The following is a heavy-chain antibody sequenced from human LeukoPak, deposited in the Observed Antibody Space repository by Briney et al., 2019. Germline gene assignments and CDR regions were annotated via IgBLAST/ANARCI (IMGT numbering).Heavy chain of an antibody. CDR2: LYTDDTT. J-gene: IGHJ4*02. CDR3: ARGGAFYWNPRY. Sequence: GGSLRLSCVASGFTVSDYYMSWVGQAPGKGLEWASLLYTDDTTSYADSVDGRFTISSDDSKNTIYLHMTTLRGEDTAVYYCARGGAFYWNPRYWGQGTLVTVSS. D-gene: IGHD1-1*01. V-gene: IGHV3-53*01. CDR1: GFTVSDYY.